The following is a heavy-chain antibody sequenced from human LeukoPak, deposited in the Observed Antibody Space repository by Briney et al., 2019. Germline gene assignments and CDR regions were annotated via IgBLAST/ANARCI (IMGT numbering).Heavy chain of an antibody. CDR3: ARGPYSGYDPRWGSY. V-gene: IGHV1-2*02. Sequence: ASVKVSCKASGYTFTGYYMHWVRQAPGQGLEWMGWINPNSGGTNYAQKFQGRVTMTRDTSISTAYMELSRLRSDDTAVYYCARGPYSGYDPRWGSYWGQGTLVTVSS. D-gene: IGHD5-12*01. J-gene: IGHJ4*02. CDR1: GYTFTGYY. CDR2: INPNSGGT.